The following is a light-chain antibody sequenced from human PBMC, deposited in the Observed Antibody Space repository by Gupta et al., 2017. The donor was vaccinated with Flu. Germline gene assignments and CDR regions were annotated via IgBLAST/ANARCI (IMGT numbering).Light chain of an antibody. CDR2: NVN. V-gene: IGLV2-14*03. J-gene: IGLJ3*02. CDR1: SSDVVRYNY. Sequence: QPALPQPASVSVSPRLSTTISCTETSSDVVRYNYVSCFQQHPAKAPKLVIYNVNGRPSGISDRFSASKSGTTATLITPGLQAEDEADYYCDSHTSNSNIFVFGGGTKLTVL. CDR3: DSHTSNSNIFV.